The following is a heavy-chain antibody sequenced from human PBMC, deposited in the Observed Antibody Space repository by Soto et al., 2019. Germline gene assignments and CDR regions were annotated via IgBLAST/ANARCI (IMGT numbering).Heavy chain of an antibody. V-gene: IGHV6-1*01. Sequence: LSQTLSLTCAISGDSVSSKSAAWNWIRQSPSRGLEWLGRTYYRSKWSTDYAVSVKRRITINPDTSKNQFSLQLKSVTQEDTAVYSCKRALSGSHDSWGQGTLVTVSS. J-gene: IGHJ5*01. CDR3: KRALSGSHDS. CDR2: TYYRSKWST. D-gene: IGHD1-26*01. CDR1: GDSVSSKSAA.